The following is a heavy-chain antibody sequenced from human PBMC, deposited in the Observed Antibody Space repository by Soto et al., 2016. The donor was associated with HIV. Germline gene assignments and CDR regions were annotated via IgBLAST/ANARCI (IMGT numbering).Heavy chain of an antibody. D-gene: IGHD2-15*01. Sequence: QVQVLQSGAEVKKPGASVKVSCKASGYNFPGYYMHWIRQGPRQGFEWMGWINPNSGGTKYARDFQGRVTMTRDTSINTAYMELNRLTSDDTAVYYCVSYGYWGQGTLVTVSS. CDR2: INPNSGGT. CDR3: VSYGY. V-gene: IGHV1-2*02. J-gene: IGHJ4*02. CDR1: GYNFPGYY.